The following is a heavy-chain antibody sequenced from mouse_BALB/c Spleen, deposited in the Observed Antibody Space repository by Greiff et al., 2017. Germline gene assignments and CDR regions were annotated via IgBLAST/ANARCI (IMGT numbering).Heavy chain of an antibody. CDR1: GYSFTGYY. J-gene: IGHJ1*01. CDR2: ISCYNGAT. Sequence: LVKPGASVKISCKASGYSFTGYYMHWVKQSHGKSLEWIGYISCYNGATRYNQKFKGKATFTVDTSSSTAYMQFNSLSSEDSAVYYCARGPKGYFDVWGAGTTVTVSS. V-gene: IGHV1S34*01. CDR3: ARGPKGYFDV.